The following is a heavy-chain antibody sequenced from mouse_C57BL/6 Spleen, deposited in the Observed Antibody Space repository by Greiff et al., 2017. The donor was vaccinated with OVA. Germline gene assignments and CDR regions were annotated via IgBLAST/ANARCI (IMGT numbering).Heavy chain of an antibody. CDR1: GYTFTSYW. Sequence: QVQLQQPGAELVRPGSSVKLSCKASGYTFTSYWMHWVKQRPKQGLEWIGNIDPSDSDTHYNQKFKDKATLTVDKSSSTAYMQLSSLTSEDSAVYYGGRGRAGFAYWGQGTLLTVSA. J-gene: IGHJ3*01. V-gene: IGHV1-52*01. CDR3: GRGRAGFAY. CDR2: IDPSDSDT.